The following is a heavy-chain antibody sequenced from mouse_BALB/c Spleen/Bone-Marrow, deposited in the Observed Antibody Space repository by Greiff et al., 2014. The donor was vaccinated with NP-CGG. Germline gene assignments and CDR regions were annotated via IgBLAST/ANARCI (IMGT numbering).Heavy chain of an antibody. D-gene: IGHD2-3*01. CDR3: ARYDGYYGAMDY. CDR1: GYTFTDYA. V-gene: IGHV1-67*01. Sequence: QVQLQQSGPELVRPGVSAKISCKGSGYTFTDYAMHWVKQSHAKSLEWIGVISTYSGNTNYNQKFKGKATMTVDKSSSTAYMELARLTSEDSAIYYCARYDGYYGAMDYWGQGTSVTVSS. CDR2: ISTYSGNT. J-gene: IGHJ4*01.